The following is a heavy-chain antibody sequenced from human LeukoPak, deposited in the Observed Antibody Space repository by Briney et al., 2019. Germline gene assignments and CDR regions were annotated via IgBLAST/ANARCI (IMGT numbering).Heavy chain of an antibody. Sequence: SETLSLTCTVSGGSISSYYWSWIRQPPGKGLEWIGYIYYSGSTNYNPSLKSRVTMSVDTSKNQFSLKLSSVTAADTAVYYCARDSDDENCCSRLAFDIWGQGTMVTVSS. CDR2: IYYSGST. D-gene: IGHD2-15*01. CDR1: GGSISSYY. J-gene: IGHJ3*02. CDR3: ARDSDDENCCSRLAFDI. V-gene: IGHV4-59*12.